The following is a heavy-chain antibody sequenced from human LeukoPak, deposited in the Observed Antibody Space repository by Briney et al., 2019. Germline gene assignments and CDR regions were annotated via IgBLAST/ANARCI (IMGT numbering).Heavy chain of an antibody. CDR2: IYTSGST. V-gene: IGHV4-4*07. CDR1: GGSISSYY. J-gene: IGHJ5*02. D-gene: IGHD3-22*01. CDR3: ARDSSVYYYDSSGYYPYNWFDP. Sequence: PSETLSFTCTVSGGSISSYYWSWIRQPAGKGLEWIGRIYTSGSTNYNPSLKSRVTMSVDTSKNQFSLKLSSVTAADTAVYYCARDSSVYYYDSSGYYPYNWFDPWGQGTLVTVSS.